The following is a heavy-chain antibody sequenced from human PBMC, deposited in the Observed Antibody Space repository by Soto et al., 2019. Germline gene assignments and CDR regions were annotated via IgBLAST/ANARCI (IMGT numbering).Heavy chain of an antibody. CDR1: GGSISSYY. CDR3: ARDSGSYHPFYFGY. V-gene: IGHV4-59*01. D-gene: IGHD1-26*01. Sequence: LSLTCTVSGGSISSYYWSWIRQPPGKGLEWIGYIYYSGSTNYNPSLKSRVTISVDTSKNQFSLKLSSVTAADTAVYYCARDSGSYHPFYFGYWGQGTLVTVSS. J-gene: IGHJ4*02. CDR2: IYYSGST.